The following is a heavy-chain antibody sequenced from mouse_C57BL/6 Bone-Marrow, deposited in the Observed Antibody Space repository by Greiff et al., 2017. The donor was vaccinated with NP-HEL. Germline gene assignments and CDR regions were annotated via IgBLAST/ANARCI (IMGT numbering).Heavy chain of an antibody. CDR3: ARQGGNYPYYYAMDY. Sequence: EVKLMESGGGLVQPGGSLKLSCAASGFTFSDYGMAWVRQAPRKGPEWVAFISNLAYSIYYADTVTGRFTISRENAKNTLYLEMSSLRSEDTAMYYCARQGGNYPYYYAMDYWGQGTSVTVSS. D-gene: IGHD2-1*01. CDR1: GFTFSDYG. J-gene: IGHJ4*01. CDR2: ISNLAYSI. V-gene: IGHV5-15*01.